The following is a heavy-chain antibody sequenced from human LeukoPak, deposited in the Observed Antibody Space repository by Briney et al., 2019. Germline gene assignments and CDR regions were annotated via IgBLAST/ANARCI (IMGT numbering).Heavy chain of an antibody. CDR1: GGSISRYY. Sequence: SETLSLTCTVSGGSISRYYWSWIRQPPGKGLEWIGYIYYSGSTNYNPSLKSRVTISVDTSKNQFSLKLSSVTAADTAVYYCARAVRGVIDYFDYWGQGTLVTVSS. V-gene: IGHV4-59*01. CDR2: IYYSGST. CDR3: ARAVRGVIDYFDY. D-gene: IGHD3-10*01. J-gene: IGHJ4*02.